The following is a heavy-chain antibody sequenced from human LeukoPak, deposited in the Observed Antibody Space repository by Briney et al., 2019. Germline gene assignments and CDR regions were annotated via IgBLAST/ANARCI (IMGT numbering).Heavy chain of an antibody. V-gene: IGHV5-51*01. J-gene: IGHJ6*02. CDR2: TYPGDSDT. Sequence: GESLKISCKGSGYSFTSYWIGWVRQMPGKGLEWMGITYPGDSDTRYSPSFQGQVTISADKSISTAYLQWSSLKASDTAMHYCARHLGYGDYPYYYYGMDVWGQGTTVTVSS. CDR1: GYSFTSYW. CDR3: ARHLGYGDYPYYYYGMDV. D-gene: IGHD4-17*01.